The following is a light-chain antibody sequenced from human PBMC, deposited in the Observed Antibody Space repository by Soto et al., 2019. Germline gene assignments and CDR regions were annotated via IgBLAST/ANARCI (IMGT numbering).Light chain of an antibody. V-gene: IGKV3-20*01. J-gene: IGKJ1*01. CDR2: AAS. CDR3: QQYGSSPWT. CDR1: QSVASNY. Sequence: EIVLTQSPGTLSLSPGERVTLSCRASQSVASNYLAWYQQKPGQAPRLLIYAASGMATGIPDRFSVSGSGTDLNLTISRLEPEYFAVYYFQQYGSSPWTFGQGTKVEIK.